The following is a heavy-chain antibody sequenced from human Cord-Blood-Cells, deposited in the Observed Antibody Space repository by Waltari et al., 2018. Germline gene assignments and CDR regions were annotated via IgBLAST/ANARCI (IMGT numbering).Heavy chain of an antibody. J-gene: IGHJ6*02. CDR1: GGTFSSYA. V-gene: IGHV1-69*06. CDR2: IIPIFGTA. Sequence: KKPGSSVKVSCKAYGGTFSSYAISWVRQAPGQGLERMGGIIPIFGTANYAQKFQGRVTITADKSTSTAYMELSSLRSEDTAVYYCARDKGYCSSTSCYGYYYGMDVWGQGTTVTVSS. D-gene: IGHD2-2*01. CDR3: ARDKGYCSSTSCYGYYYGMDV.